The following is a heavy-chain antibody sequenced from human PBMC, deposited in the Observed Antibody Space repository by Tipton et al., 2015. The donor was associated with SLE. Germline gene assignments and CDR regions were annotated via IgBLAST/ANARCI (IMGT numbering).Heavy chain of an antibody. J-gene: IGHJ5*02. V-gene: IGHV4-61*09. CDR2: IYTSGGT. Sequence: TLSLTCTVSGGSISSGRYSWSWIRQPAGKGLEWIGHIYTSGGTNYIPSLKSRVTISVDTSKNQFSLKLTSVTAADTAVYYCAREITSAGTGWFDPWGQRTLVTVSS. CDR1: GGSISSGRYS. D-gene: IGHD6-13*01. CDR3: AREITSAGTGWFDP.